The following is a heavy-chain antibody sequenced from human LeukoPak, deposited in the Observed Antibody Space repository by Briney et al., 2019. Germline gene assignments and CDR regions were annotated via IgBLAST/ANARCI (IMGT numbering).Heavy chain of an antibody. CDR2: IYSVGDT. D-gene: IGHD5-24*01. V-gene: IGHV3-53*01. CDR1: GFTVSSNY. J-gene: IGHJ4*02. CDR3: ARAPRGRDGYNPYYFDY. Sequence: GGSLRLSCAASGFTVSSNYMSWVRQAPGKGLEWVSVIYSVGDTYYADSVKGRFTISRDNSKNTLYLQMNSLRAEDTAVYYCARAPRGRDGYNPYYFDYWGQGTLVTFSS.